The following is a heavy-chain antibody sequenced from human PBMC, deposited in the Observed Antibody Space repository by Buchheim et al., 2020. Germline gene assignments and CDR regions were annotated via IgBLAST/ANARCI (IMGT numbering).Heavy chain of an antibody. Sequence: EVQLVESGGGLVQPGGSLRLSCAASGFTFSTYWMHWVRQAPGKGLVWVSRIRGDGSSTSYADSVKGRFTISRDNAKNTPYLQMNSLRAEDTAVYYCASDLNWDIFDHWGQGTL. D-gene: IGHD1/OR15-1a*01. V-gene: IGHV3-74*01. CDR1: GFTFSTYW. CDR2: IRGDGSST. CDR3: ASDLNWDIFDH. J-gene: IGHJ4*02.